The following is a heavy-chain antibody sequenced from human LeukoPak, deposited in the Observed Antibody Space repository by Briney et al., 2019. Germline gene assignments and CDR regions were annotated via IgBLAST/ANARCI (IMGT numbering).Heavy chain of an antibody. CDR2: IYTSGST. D-gene: IGHD5-12*01. Sequence: SETLSLTCTVSGGSISSGSYYWSWIRQPAGKGLEWIGRIYTSGSTNYNPSLKSRVTISVDTSKNQFSLKLSSVTAADTAVYYCASIYRGYYFDYWGQGTLVTVSS. J-gene: IGHJ4*02. V-gene: IGHV4-61*02. CDR1: GGSISSGSYY. CDR3: ASIYRGYYFDY.